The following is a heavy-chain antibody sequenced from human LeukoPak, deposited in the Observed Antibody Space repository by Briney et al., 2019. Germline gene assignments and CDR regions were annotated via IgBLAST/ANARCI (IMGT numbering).Heavy chain of an antibody. D-gene: IGHD4-17*01. V-gene: IGHV3-69-1*01. J-gene: IGHJ4*02. Sequence: GGSLRLSCAASGFTFGAYTINWVRQAPGKGLEWVSSISSISYIYYADSVKGRFTISRDTAKNSLYLQMNSLRAEDTAVYYCARDQYGDYALDYWGQGTLVTVSS. CDR3: ARDQYGDYALDY. CDR2: ISSISYI. CDR1: GFTFGAYT.